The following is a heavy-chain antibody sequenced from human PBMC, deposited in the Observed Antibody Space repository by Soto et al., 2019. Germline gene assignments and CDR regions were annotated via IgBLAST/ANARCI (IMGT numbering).Heavy chain of an antibody. CDR2: INPSIGGT. J-gene: IGHJ6*02. V-gene: IGHV1-2*02. CDR3: ARGYSTGWENILYYHAMDV. Sequence: GASVKVSCKASGYTFTGYYIHWARQAPGQGLEWMGWINPSIGGTEYALKFQGRVTMTGDTSSSTAYMELSTLRSDDTAVYYCARGYSTGWENILYYHAMDVWGQGTTVTVSS. CDR1: GYTFTGYY. D-gene: IGHD6-19*01.